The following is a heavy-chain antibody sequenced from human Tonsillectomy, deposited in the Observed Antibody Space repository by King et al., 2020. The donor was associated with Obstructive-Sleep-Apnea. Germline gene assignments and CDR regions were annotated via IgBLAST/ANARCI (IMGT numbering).Heavy chain of an antibody. D-gene: IGHD6-13*01. J-gene: IGHJ4*02. CDR1: GFTFSSYW. Sequence: VQLGESGGGLVQPGGSLRLSCAASGFTFSSYWISWVRQAPGKGLEWVAKKKQDGSEKYYVESVKGRFTISRDNAKNSLYLQMNSLRAEDTAVYYCARASKGSSNDYWGQGTLVTVSS. CDR2: KKQDGSEK. CDR3: ARASKGSSNDY. V-gene: IGHV3-7*01.